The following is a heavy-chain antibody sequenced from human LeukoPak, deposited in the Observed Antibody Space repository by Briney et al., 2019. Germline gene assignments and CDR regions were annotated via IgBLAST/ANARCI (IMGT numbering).Heavy chain of an antibody. V-gene: IGHV7-4-1*02. CDR1: GYTFTSYA. J-gene: IGHJ4*02. Sequence: GASVKVSCKASGYTFTSYAMNWVRQAPGQGLEWMGWINTNTGNPTYAQGFTGRFVFSLDTSVSTAYLQISSLKAEDTAVYYCAKGTKDFYGSGNFYLSRDHFISRWGQGTLVTVSS. CDR3: AKGTKDFYGSGNFYLSRDHFISR. CDR2: INTNTGNP. D-gene: IGHD3-10*01.